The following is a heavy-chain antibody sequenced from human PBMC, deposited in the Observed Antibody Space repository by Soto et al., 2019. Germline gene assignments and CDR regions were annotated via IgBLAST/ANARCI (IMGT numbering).Heavy chain of an antibody. D-gene: IGHD6-19*01. CDR1: GDSISSNNW. CDR3: ARENRHMGISVAGLDY. V-gene: IGHV4-4*02. J-gene: IGHJ4*02. Sequence: QVQLQESGPGLVKPSGTLSLTCAVSGDSISSNNWWSWGRQSPGKGLEWIGEVYHSGSTNYAPSLKGRVTISVEKSNNQFSLMLTSVTSADTAVYYCARENRHMGISVAGLDYWGQGTRVSVSS. CDR2: VYHSGST.